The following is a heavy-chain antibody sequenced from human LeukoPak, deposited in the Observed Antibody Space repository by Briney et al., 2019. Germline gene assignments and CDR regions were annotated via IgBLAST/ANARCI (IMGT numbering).Heavy chain of an antibody. V-gene: IGHV4-59*01. CDR2: IYYSGST. CDR1: GGSISSSY. CDR3: ARERELRYDAFDI. Sequence: PSETLSLTCTVSGGSISSSYWSWIRQPPGKGLEWIGYIYYSGSTNYNPSLKSRVTISVDTSKNQFSLKLSSVTAADTAVYYCARERELRYDAFDIWGQGTMVTVSS. D-gene: IGHD1-26*01. J-gene: IGHJ3*02.